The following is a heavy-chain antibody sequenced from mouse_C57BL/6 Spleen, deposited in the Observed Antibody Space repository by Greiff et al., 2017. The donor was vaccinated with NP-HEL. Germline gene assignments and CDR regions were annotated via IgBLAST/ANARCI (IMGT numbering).Heavy chain of an antibody. D-gene: IGHD2-4*01. CDR1: GYTFTSYG. V-gene: IGHV1-81*01. Sequence: QVQLQQSGAELARPGASVKLSCKASGYTFTSYGISWVKQRTGQGLEWIGEIYPRSGNTYYNEKFKGKATLTADKSSSTAYMELRSLTSEDSAVYFCARYDYDDPYWYFDVWGTGTTVTVSS. CDR3: ARYDYDDPYWYFDV. CDR2: IYPRSGNT. J-gene: IGHJ1*03.